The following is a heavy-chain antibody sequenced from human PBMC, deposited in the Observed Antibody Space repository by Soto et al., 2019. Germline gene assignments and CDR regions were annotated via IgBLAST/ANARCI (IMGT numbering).Heavy chain of an antibody. V-gene: IGHV4-39*01. D-gene: IGHD6-13*01. J-gene: IGHJ4*02. Sequence: SETLSLTCSVSGGSISSSTYYWGWIRQPPGKGLEWIGSIYYSGSTYYNPSLKSRVIISVDTSKNQLSLKLSSVTAADTAVYYCARPGGVAAADSFDHWGQGILVTVSS. CDR2: IYYSGST. CDR1: GGSISSSTYY. CDR3: ARPGGVAAADSFDH.